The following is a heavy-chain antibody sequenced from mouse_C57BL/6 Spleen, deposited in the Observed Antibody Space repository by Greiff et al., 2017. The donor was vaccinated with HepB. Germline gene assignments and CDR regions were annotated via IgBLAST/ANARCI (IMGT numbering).Heavy chain of an antibody. D-gene: IGHD1-1*01. CDR2: INPYNGDT. J-gene: IGHJ4*01. CDR1: GYSFTGYF. V-gene: IGHV1-37*01. CDR3: ARNYYGSRYAMDY. Sequence: EVQRVESGPELVKPGASVKISCKASGYSFTGYFMNWVKQSHGKSLEWIGRINPYNGDTFYNQKFKGKATLTVDKSSSTAHMELLSLTSEDFAVYYCARNYYGSRYAMDYWGQGTSVTVSS.